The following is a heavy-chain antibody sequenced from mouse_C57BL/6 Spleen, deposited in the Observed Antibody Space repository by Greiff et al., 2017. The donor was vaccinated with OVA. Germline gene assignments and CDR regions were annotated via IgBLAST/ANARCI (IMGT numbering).Heavy chain of an antibody. CDR2: IYPGDGDT. J-gene: IGHJ2*01. CDR1: GYAFSSSW. D-gene: IGHD2-5*01. V-gene: IGHV1-82*01. Sequence: QQSGPELVKPGASVKISCKASGYAFSSSWMNWVKQRPGKGLEWIGRIYPGDGDTNYNGKFKGKATLTADKSSSTAYMQLSSLTSEDSAVYFCARLSNYVDFDYWGQGTTLTVSS. CDR3: ARLSNYVDFDY.